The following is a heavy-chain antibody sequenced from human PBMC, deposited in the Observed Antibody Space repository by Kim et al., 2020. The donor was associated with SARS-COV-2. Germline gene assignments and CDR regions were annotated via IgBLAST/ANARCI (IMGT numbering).Heavy chain of an antibody. V-gene: IGHV3-30*18. CDR2: ISYDGSNK. CDR1: GFTFSSYG. Sequence: GGSLRLSCAASGFTFSSYGMHWVRQAPGKGLEWVAVISYDGSNKYYADSVKGRFTISRDNSKNTLYLQMNSLRAEDTAVYYCAKDEGIQLWLSYFDYWGQGTLVTVSS. J-gene: IGHJ4*02. CDR3: AKDEGIQLWLSYFDY. D-gene: IGHD5-18*01.